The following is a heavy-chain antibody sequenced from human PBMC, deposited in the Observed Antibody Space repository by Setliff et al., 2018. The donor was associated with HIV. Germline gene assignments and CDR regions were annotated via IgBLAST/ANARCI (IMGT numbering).Heavy chain of an antibody. CDR2: IYSSGST. CDR1: GGSISGHY. Sequence: SETLSLTCTVSGGSISGHYWSWIRQPPGRGLEWIGYIYSSGSTNFNPPLKSRVTISVDTSKNQFSLKLRSVTALDTAVYYCARGLSFYDPGGFDYWGQGTLVTVSS. D-gene: IGHD3-22*01. V-gene: IGHV4-4*09. CDR3: ARGLSFYDPGGFDY. J-gene: IGHJ4*02.